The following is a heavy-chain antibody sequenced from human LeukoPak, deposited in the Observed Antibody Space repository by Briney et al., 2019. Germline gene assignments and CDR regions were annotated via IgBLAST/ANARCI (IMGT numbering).Heavy chain of an antibody. V-gene: IGHV3-30-3*01. D-gene: IGHD1-7*01. Sequence: PGRSLRLSCAASGFTFSSYAMHWVRQAPGKGLDWVAVISYDGSNKSYPDAVKGRFTISRDNSKNTLYLQMNSLRAEDTAVYYCARDESTGTLDYWGQGTLVTVSS. CDR2: ISYDGSNK. CDR3: ARDESTGTLDY. CDR1: GFTFSSYA. J-gene: IGHJ4*02.